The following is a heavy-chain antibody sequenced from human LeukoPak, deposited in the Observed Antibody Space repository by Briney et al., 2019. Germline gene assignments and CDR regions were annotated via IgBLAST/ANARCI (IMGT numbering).Heavy chain of an antibody. V-gene: IGHV3-23*01. CDR2: ISGSGGAT. D-gene: IGHD5-12*01. J-gene: IGHJ4*02. CDR3: AKDGVATITYDY. CDR1: GYTFSSYA. Sequence: PGGSLRLSCAASGYTFSSYAMSWVRQAPGKGLEWVSVISGSGGATYCADSVKGRFTISRDNSKNTLYLQMNSLRAEDTAVYYCAKDGVATITYDYWGQGTLVTVSS.